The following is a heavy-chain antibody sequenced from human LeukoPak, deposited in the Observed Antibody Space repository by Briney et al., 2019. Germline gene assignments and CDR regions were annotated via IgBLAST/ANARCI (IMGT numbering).Heavy chain of an antibody. D-gene: IGHD2-2*01. CDR1: GFTLTDYY. CDR2: INPNSGTT. J-gene: IGHJ4*02. V-gene: IGHV1-2*02. Sequence: ASVKVSCRASGFTLTDYYIHWVRQAPGQGHEWMGWINPNSGTTNFAQKFQGRVTMTRDTSISTAYMELSRLRSDDTAVYYCARTTGGYCTSTSCLFEYWGQGTLVTVSS. CDR3: ARTTGGYCTSTSCLFEY.